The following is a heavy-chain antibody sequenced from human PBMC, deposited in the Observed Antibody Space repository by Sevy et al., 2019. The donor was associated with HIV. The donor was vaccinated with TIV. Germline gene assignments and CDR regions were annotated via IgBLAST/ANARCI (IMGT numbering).Heavy chain of an antibody. Sequence: GGSLRLSCAASGFSFSTYWMTWVRQAPGKGLEWVANIKQDGSEKYYVDSVTGRFTISRDKAKNSLHLQMNSLRAEDTAVYYCARDGGFCSGGTCYDVFDIWGQGTMVTVSS. J-gene: IGHJ3*02. CDR3: ARDGGFCSGGTCYDVFDI. V-gene: IGHV3-7*01. D-gene: IGHD2-15*01. CDR2: IKQDGSEK. CDR1: GFSFSTYW.